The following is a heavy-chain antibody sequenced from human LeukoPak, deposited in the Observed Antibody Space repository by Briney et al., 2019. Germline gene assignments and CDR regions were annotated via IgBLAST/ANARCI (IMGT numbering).Heavy chain of an antibody. CDR3: ARADVGYYFYGMDV. V-gene: IGHV4-59*01. J-gene: IGHJ6*02. CDR2: IDYSGST. Sequence: SETLSLTCTVSGGSISTYYWSWIRQPPGGGLGWIGHIDYSGSTNHNPSLMSRVTISVDMSRNQFSLRVNSVTAADTAVYYCARADVGYYFYGMDVWGPGTTVTVSS. CDR1: GGSISTYY.